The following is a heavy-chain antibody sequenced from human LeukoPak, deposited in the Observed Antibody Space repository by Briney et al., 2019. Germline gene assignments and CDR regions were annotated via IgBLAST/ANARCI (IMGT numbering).Heavy chain of an antibody. J-gene: IGHJ5*02. CDR1: GGSISSSSYY. V-gene: IGHV4-39*02. CDR3: AREGTFEVAAAGLNGFDP. Sequence: SETLSLTCTVSGGSISSSSYYWGWLRQPPGKGLEWIGSIYYSGSTYYNPSLKSRVTISVDTSKNQFSLKLSSVTAADTAVYYCAREGTFEVAAAGLNGFDPWGQGTLVTVSS. D-gene: IGHD6-13*01. CDR2: IYYSGST.